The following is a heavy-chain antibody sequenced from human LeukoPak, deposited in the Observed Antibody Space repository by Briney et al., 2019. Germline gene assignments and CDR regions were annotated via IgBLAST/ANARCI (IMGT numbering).Heavy chain of an antibody. D-gene: IGHD2-21*02. CDR2: FDPEDGET. J-gene: IGHJ3*02. CDR1: GYTLTELS. CDR3: ATVFRREIVVVTATPPRAFDI. V-gene: IGHV1-24*01. Sequence: ASVKVSCKVSGYTLTELSMHWVRQAPGKGLEWMGGFDPEDGETIYALKFQGRVTMTEDTSTDTAYMELSSLRSEDTAVYYCATVFRREIVVVTATPPRAFDIWGQGTMVTVSS.